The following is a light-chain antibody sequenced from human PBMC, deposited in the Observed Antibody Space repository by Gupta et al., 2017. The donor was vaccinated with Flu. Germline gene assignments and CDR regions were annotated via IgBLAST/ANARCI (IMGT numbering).Light chain of an antibody. CDR2: DAS. Sequence: EIVLTQSPATLSLSPGERATLSCRASQSVSSYLAWYQQKPGQAPRLLIYDASNSATGIPARFSGSGSWTDFTLTISSLDPENFAVYYFQQRSNWPYTFGGGTKVEIK. CDR3: QQRSNWPYT. J-gene: IGKJ4*01. CDR1: QSVSSY. V-gene: IGKV3-11*01.